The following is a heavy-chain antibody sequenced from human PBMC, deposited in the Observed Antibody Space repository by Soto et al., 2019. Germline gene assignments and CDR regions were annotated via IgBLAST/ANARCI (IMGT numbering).Heavy chain of an antibody. CDR1: GFTFSNAW. CDR3: TTLNYYDSMGGMDV. CDR2: IKSKTDGGTT. V-gene: IGHV3-15*01. D-gene: IGHD3-22*01. J-gene: IGHJ6*02. Sequence: GSLRLSCAASGFTFSNAWMSWVRQAPGKGLEWVGRIKSKTDGGTTDYAAPVKGRFTISRDDSKNTLYLQMNSLKTEDTAVYYCTTLNYYDSMGGMDVWGQGTTVTVSS.